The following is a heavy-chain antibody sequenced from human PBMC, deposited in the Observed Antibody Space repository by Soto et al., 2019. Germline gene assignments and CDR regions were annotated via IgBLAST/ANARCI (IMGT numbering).Heavy chain of an antibody. V-gene: IGHV4-34*01. Sequence: PSETLSLTCAVYGGSFSGYYWSWIRQPPGKGLEWIGEINHSGSTNYNPSLKSRVTISVDTSKNQFSLKLSSVTAADTAVYYCARGDCSSTSCYVNDYYYGMDVWGQRTTVTVSS. CDR2: INHSGST. J-gene: IGHJ6*02. D-gene: IGHD2-2*01. CDR1: GGSFSGYY. CDR3: ARGDCSSTSCYVNDYYYGMDV.